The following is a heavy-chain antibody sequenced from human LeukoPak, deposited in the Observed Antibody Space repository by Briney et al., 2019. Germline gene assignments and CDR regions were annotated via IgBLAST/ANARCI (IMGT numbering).Heavy chain of an antibody. D-gene: IGHD1-1*01. CDR1: GGSFSDYY. CDR2: INHSEST. J-gene: IGHJ6*02. CDR3: ASLPTGYPSTDYYGMDV. V-gene: IGHV4-34*01. Sequence: SETLSLTCAVYGGSFSDYYWSWVRQPPGKGLEWIGEINHSESTNYNPSLKSRVTMSVDTSKNQFSLKLSSVTATDTAVYYCASLPTGYPSTDYYGMDVWGQGTTVTVSS.